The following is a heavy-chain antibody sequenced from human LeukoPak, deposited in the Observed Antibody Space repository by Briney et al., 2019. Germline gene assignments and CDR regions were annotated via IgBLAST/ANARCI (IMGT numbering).Heavy chain of an antibody. D-gene: IGHD3-22*01. J-gene: IGHJ4*02. CDR1: GGTFSSYA. Sequence: ASVKVSCKASGGTFSSYAISWVRQAPGQGLEWMGRIIPIFGIANYAQKFQGRVTTTADKSTSTAYMELSSLRSEDTAVYYCAREYDSSGYPQRLDYWGQGTLVTVSS. CDR2: IIPIFGIA. CDR3: AREYDSSGYPQRLDY. V-gene: IGHV1-69*04.